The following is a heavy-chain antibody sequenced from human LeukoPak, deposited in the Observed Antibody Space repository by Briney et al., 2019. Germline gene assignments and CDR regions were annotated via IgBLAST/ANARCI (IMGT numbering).Heavy chain of an antibody. Sequence: GGSLRLSCAASGFTFSSYAMHRVRQAPGKGLEWVAVISYDGSNKYYADSVKGRFTISRDNSKNTLYLQMNSLRAEDTAVYYCARAFSGWSSTWDYFDYWGQGTLVTVSS. V-gene: IGHV3-30-3*01. D-gene: IGHD6-19*01. CDR2: ISYDGSNK. CDR3: ARAFSGWSSTWDYFDY. CDR1: GFTFSSYA. J-gene: IGHJ4*02.